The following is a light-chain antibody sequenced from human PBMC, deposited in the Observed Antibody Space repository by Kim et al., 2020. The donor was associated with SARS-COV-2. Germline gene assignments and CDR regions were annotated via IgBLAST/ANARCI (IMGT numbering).Light chain of an antibody. CDR3: NSRDSTDKWL. CDR1: SLRKYY. CDR2: GNN. J-gene: IGLJ2*01. V-gene: IGLV3-19*01. Sequence: SSELTQDPSVSVALGQTVTITCQGDSLRKYYATWYQQRPGQAPALVIYGNNNRPSGIPDRFSGSSSGNTASLTITGAQAEDEATYYCNSRDSTDKWLFGGGTQLTVL.